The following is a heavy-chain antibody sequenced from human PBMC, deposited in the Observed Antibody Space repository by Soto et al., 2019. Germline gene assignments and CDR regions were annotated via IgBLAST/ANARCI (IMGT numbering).Heavy chain of an antibody. CDR3: ARGYYDFWSGYLTPNWFDP. V-gene: IGHV1-18*04. J-gene: IGHJ5*02. Sequence: ASVKVSCKASGYTFTSYGISWVRQAPGQGLEWMGWISPYNGNTNYAQKLQDRVTMTTDTSTSTAYMELRGLRSDDTAVYYCARGYYDFWSGYLTPNWFDPWGQGTLVTAS. CDR2: ISPYNGNT. D-gene: IGHD3-3*01. CDR1: GYTFTSYG.